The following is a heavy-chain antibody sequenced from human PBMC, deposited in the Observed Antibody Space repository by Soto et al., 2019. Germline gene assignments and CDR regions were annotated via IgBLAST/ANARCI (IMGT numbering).Heavy chain of an antibody. CDR1: GHTFSSYT. D-gene: IGHD6-19*01. Sequence: EVHLVESGGGLVKPGGSLRLSCAAAGHTFSSYTMNWVRQAPGKGLEWVSSISSGSSYIYYADSVKGRFTISRDNAKNSLFLQMNSLRAEDTAVYYCATSIAVAAPFDYWGQGTLVTVSS. V-gene: IGHV3-21*01. CDR3: ATSIAVAAPFDY. J-gene: IGHJ4*02. CDR2: ISSGSSYI.